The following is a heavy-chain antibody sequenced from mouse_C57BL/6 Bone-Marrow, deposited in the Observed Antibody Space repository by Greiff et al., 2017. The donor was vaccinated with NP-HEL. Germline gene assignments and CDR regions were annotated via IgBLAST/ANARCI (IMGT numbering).Heavy chain of an antibody. CDR3: ARQGWLLFFDY. D-gene: IGHD2-3*01. CDR1: GYTFTSYG. J-gene: IGHJ2*01. Sequence: VQLQQSGAELARPGASVKLFCKASGYTFTSYGISRVKQRTGQGPGWIGEIYPRSGNTYYNEKFKGKATLTADKSSSTAYMELRSLTSEDSAVYFCARQGWLLFFDYWGQGTTLTVSS. V-gene: IGHV1-81*01. CDR2: IYPRSGNT.